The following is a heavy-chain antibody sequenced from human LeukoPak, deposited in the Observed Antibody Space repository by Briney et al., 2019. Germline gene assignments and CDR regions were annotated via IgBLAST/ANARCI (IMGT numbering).Heavy chain of an antibody. D-gene: IGHD5-12*01. CDR2: ISSSGSTI. CDR1: GFTFSDYY. V-gene: IGHV3-11*04. J-gene: IGHJ4*02. Sequence: PGGSLRLSCAASGFTFSDYYMSWIRQAPGKGLEWVSYISSSGSTIYYADSVKGRFTISRDNAKNSLYLQMNSLRAEDTAVYYCAREWLRDTKTFDYWGQGTLVTVSS. CDR3: AREWLRDTKTFDY.